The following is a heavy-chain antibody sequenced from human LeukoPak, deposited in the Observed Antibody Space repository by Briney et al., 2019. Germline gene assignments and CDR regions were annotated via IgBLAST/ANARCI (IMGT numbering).Heavy chain of an antibody. J-gene: IGHJ5*02. V-gene: IGHV1-8*01. D-gene: IGHD6-13*01. Sequence: ASVKVSCKASGYTFTSYDINWVRQATGQGLEWMGCMNPNSGNTGYAQKFQGRVTMTRNTSISTAYMELSSLRSEDTAVYYCARGRLSSSWNNWFDPWGQGNLVTVSS. CDR1: GYTFTSYD. CDR3: ARGRLSSSWNNWFDP. CDR2: MNPNSGNT.